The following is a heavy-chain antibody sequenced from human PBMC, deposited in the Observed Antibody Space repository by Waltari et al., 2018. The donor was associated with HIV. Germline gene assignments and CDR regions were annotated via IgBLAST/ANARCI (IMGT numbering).Heavy chain of an antibody. CDR3: AKGGDGSYGEGQLDY. D-gene: IGHD1-26*01. Sequence: EVQLLESGGGLVQPGGSLRLSCAASGFAFSTSAMSWVRQAPGKGVEWVSAVSGSSTGPYYADSVKGRFSISRDFSKNTLYLEMNSLRAEDTAVYFCAKGGDGSYGEGQLDYWGQGTLVTVSS. CDR2: VSGSSTGP. V-gene: IGHV3-23*01. CDR1: GFAFSTSA. J-gene: IGHJ4*02.